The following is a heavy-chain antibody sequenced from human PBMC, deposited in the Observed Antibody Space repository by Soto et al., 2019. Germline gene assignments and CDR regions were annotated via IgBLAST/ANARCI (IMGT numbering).Heavy chain of an antibody. V-gene: IGHV1-69*01. D-gene: IGHD2-21*02. Sequence: QVQLVQSGAEVKKPGSSVKVSCKASGGTFSSYTISWVRQAPGQGLEWMGGIIPIFNAAKYAPKFQGRLTIPADESTRTAYVELSSLRSQDTAAYYCARDGGGNSLAYWGQGTLVIVSS. CDR2: IIPIFNAA. CDR3: ARDGGGNSLAY. J-gene: IGHJ4*02. CDR1: GGTFSSYT.